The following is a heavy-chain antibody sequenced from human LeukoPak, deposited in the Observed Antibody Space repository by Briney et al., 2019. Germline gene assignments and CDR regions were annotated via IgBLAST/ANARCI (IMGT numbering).Heavy chain of an antibody. CDR1: GFTFISYW. CDR3: ARDVEVGRYLDH. CDR2: IKQDGSEK. V-gene: IGHV3-7*01. J-gene: IGHJ4*02. Sequence: GGSLRLSCAASGFTFISYWMSWVRQAPGKGLEWVANIKQDGSEKYYVDSVKGRFTISRDNAKNSLYLQMNSLRAEDTAVYYCARDVEVGRYLDHWGQGTLVTVSS.